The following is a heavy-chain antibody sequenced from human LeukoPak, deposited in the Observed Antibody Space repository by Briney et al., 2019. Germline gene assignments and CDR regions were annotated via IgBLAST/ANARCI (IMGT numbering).Heavy chain of an antibody. CDR3: AKDLSRMGLLGFDY. CDR1: GFTFSSYA. CDR2: TAHDGSNE. J-gene: IGHJ4*02. V-gene: IGHV3-30*04. D-gene: IGHD2-15*01. Sequence: SGRSLRLSCAASGFTFSSYAMHWVRQAPGKGLEWVAVTAHDGSNEKYVDSVKGRFTISRDNSKNTVYLQMKSLRAEDTAVYYCAKDLSRMGLLGFDYWGQGTLVTVSS.